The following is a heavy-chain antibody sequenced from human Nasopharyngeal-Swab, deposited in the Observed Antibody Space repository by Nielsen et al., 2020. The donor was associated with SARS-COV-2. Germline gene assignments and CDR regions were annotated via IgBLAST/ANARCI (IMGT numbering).Heavy chain of an antibody. CDR2: ISSSGSTI. CDR3: ARSPRYYYDSSGYYPRVDFDY. V-gene: IGHV3-48*04. D-gene: IGHD3-22*01. Sequence: GESLKISCAASGFTFSGYSMNWVRQAPGKGLEWVSYISSSGSTIYYADSVKGRFTISRDNAKNSLYLQMNSLRAEDTAVYYCARSPRYYYDSSGYYPRVDFDYWGQGTLVTVS. J-gene: IGHJ4*02. CDR1: GFTFSGYS.